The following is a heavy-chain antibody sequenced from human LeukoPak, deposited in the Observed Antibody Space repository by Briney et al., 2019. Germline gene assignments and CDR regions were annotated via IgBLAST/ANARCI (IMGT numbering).Heavy chain of an antibody. CDR3: TGVEHATPAYYFDY. CDR2: IYYSGST. D-gene: IGHD2-8*02. CDR1: GGSIISYY. J-gene: IGHJ4*02. V-gene: IGHV4-59*03. Sequence: SGTLSLTCTVTGGSIISYYWSWIRQPPGKGLEWIGYIYYSGSTNYNPSLKSRVTIPVHATNNQFSLKLSSVTSAATTVYYFTGVEHATPAYYFDYWGQGTLVTVSS.